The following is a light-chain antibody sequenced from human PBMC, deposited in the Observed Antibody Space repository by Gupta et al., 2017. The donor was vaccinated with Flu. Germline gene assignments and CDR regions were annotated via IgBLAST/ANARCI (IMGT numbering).Light chain of an antibody. CDR2: DVR. Sequence: QSALTQPASVSGSPGQSINISCTGTSSDIGTYNYVYWYQQDPGRAPNLLIYDVRNRHSGISDRFSGSKSGTTASVTIAGLQAEDEADYYCSSYSATGDLALFGGGTKVTVL. V-gene: IGLV2-14*03. CDR3: SSYSATGDLAL. CDR1: SSDIGTYNY. J-gene: IGLJ2*01.